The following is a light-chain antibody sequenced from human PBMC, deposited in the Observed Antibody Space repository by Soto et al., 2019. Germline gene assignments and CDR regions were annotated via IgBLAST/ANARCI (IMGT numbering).Light chain of an antibody. Sequence: IVLTQSPGTLSLSPGERATLSCRASQSVSSSYLAWYQQKPGQAPRLLIYGASSRATGIPNRLSGSVSGTGFTLTISRLEPEDFAVYYCQQYGSSPPWTFGQGTKVDIK. CDR2: GAS. V-gene: IGKV3-20*01. CDR3: QQYGSSPPWT. CDR1: QSVSSSY. J-gene: IGKJ1*01.